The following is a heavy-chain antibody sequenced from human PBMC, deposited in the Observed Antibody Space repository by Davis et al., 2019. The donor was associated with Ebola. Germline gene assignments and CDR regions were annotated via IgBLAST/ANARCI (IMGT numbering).Heavy chain of an antibody. V-gene: IGHV3-73*01. CDR2: IRSKANSYAT. Sequence: PGGSLRLSCAASGFTFSGSAMHWVRQASGKGLEWVGRIRSKANSYATAYAASVKGRFTISRDDSKNTAYLQMNSLKTEDTAVYYCTSTLDGDYVDYWGQGTVVTVSS. CDR3: TSTLDGDYVDY. J-gene: IGHJ4*02. D-gene: IGHD4-17*01. CDR1: GFTFSGSA.